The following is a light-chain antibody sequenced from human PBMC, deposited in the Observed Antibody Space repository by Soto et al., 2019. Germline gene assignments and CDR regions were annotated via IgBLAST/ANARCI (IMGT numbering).Light chain of an antibody. CDR2: GAS. CDR1: QSVGTSH. CDR3: QQRHMWPIT. V-gene: IGKV3D-20*02. Sequence: EIVMTQSPATLSVSPGERATLSCRASQSVGTSHLVRYQQIPGQAPRLLIYGASSRAAGIPDRFSGSGSGTDFTLTISSLEPEDSAVYYCQQRHMWPITFGQGTRLEIK. J-gene: IGKJ5*01.